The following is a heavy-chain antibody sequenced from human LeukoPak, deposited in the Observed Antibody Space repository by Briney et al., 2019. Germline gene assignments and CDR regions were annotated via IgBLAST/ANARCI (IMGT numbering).Heavy chain of an antibody. CDR3: ARGGNIGAYCGGDCYSGY. J-gene: IGHJ4*02. Sequence: ASVKVSCKAPGYTSTGYYMHWVRQAPGQGLEWMGWINPNSGGTNYAQKFQGRVTMTRDTSISTAYMELSRLRSDDTAVYYCARGGNIGAYCGGDCYSGYWGQGTLVTVSS. CDR1: GYTSTGYY. CDR2: INPNSGGT. V-gene: IGHV1-2*02. D-gene: IGHD2-21*01.